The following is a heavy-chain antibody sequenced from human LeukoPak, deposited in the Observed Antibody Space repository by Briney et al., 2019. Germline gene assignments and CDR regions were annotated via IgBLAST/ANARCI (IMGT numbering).Heavy chain of an antibody. CDR2: IYYSGST. D-gene: IGHD1-26*01. Sequence: PSETLSLTCTVSGGSISSSSYSWGWIRQPPGKGLEWIGSIYYSGSTYYNPSLKSRLTISVDTSKNQFSLKLSSVTAADTAVYYCVKSGSYYEALDYWGQGTLVPVSS. CDR3: VKSGSYYEALDY. J-gene: IGHJ4*02. CDR1: GGSISSSSYS. V-gene: IGHV4-39*07.